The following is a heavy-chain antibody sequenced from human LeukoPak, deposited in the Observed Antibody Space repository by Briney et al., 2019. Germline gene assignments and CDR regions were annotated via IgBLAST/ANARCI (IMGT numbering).Heavy chain of an antibody. V-gene: IGHV1-46*01. D-gene: IGHD3-16*01. CDR3: ARGGGWYLYYFDY. CDR1: GYTFTSYY. J-gene: IGHJ4*02. CDR2: INPSGGGT. Sequence: ASVKVSCKASGYTFTSYYLHWVRQVPGQGLEWMGIINPSGGGTSNAQKFQGRVTMTRDTSTSTVYMELSSLTSEDTAVYYCARGGGWYLYYFDYWGQGTLVTVSS.